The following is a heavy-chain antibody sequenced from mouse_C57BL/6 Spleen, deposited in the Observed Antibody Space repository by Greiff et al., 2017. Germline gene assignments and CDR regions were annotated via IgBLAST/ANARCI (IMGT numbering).Heavy chain of an antibody. CDR1: GFTFSSYA. CDR2: ISDGGSYT. D-gene: IGHD3-2*02. V-gene: IGHV5-4*01. Sequence: EVHLVESGGGLVKPGGSLKLSCAASGFTFSSYAMSWVRQTPEKRLEWVATISDGGSYTYYPDNVKGRFTISRDNAKNNLYLQMSHLKSEDTAMYYCARESDSSGYYYAMDYWGQGTSVTVSS. J-gene: IGHJ4*01. CDR3: ARESDSSGYYYAMDY.